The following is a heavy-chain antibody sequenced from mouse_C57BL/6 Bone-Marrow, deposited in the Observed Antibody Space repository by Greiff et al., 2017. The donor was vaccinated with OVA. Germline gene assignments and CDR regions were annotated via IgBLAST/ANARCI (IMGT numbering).Heavy chain of an antibody. J-gene: IGHJ3*01. Sequence: EVQLQESGAELVRPGASVKLSCTASGFNIKDDYMHWVKQRPEQGLEWIGWIDPENGDTEYASKFQGKATITADTSSNTAYLQLSSLTSEDTAVYYCTGWLLRAYGGQGTLVTVSA. CDR3: TGWLLRAY. CDR1: GFNIKDDY. D-gene: IGHD2-3*01. CDR2: IDPENGDT. V-gene: IGHV14-4*01.